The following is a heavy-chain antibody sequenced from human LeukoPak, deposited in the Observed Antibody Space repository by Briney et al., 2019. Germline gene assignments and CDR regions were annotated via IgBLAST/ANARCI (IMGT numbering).Heavy chain of an antibody. CDR1: GGTFSSYA. CDR2: ITPILGIA. Sequence: GSSVKVSCKASGGTFSSYAISWVRQAPGQGLEWMGRITPILGIANYAQKFQGRVTITADKSTSTAYMELSSLRSEDTAVYYCARDQEGGHDYWGQGTLVTVSS. D-gene: IGHD6-25*01. CDR3: ARDQEGGHDY. V-gene: IGHV1-69*04. J-gene: IGHJ4*02.